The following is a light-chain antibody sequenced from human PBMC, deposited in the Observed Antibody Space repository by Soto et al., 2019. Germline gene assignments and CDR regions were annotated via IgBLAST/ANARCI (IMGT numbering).Light chain of an antibody. CDR2: KSS. CDR1: QTISSW. Sequence: DIQMTQPPSTLSGSVGDRVTITCRASQTISSWLAWYQQKPGKAPKLLIYKSSTLKSGVPSKFSGSGSGTEFTLTISILEPEDFAVYYCQQFGIAWTFGQGTKVDIK. V-gene: IGKV1-5*03. J-gene: IGKJ1*01. CDR3: QQFGIAWT.